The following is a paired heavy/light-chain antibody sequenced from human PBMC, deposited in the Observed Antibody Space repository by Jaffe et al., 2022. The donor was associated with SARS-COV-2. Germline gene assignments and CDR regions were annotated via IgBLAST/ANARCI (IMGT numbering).Heavy chain of an antibody. CDR2: IITKAEGGTT. J-gene: IGHJ4*02. Sequence: EVQLVESGGGLVKPGGSLRLSCAASGFTFTNARMSWVRQAPGKGLEWVGRIITKAEGGTTEYADPVRGRFTISRDDSTNTLYLDLTTLKTEDTAMYYCATYGSGSLFGYFDNWGQGNLVTVSS. V-gene: IGHV3-15*01. CDR3: ATYGSGSLFGYFDN. D-gene: IGHD3-10*01. CDR1: GFTFTNAR.
Light chain of an antibody. Sequence: DIVMTQSPDSLAVSLGERATINCKSSQSILYSSNNKNYLAWYQQKPGQPPKLLIYWASTRESGVPDRFSGSGSGTDFTLTISSLQAEDVAVYYCQQYYELPITFGQGTRLEIK. V-gene: IGKV4-1*01. J-gene: IGKJ5*01. CDR3: QQYYELPIT. CDR2: WAS. CDR1: QSILYSSNNKNY.